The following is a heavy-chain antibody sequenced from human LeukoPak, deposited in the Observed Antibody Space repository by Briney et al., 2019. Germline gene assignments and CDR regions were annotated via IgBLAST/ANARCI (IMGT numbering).Heavy chain of an antibody. J-gene: IGHJ6*03. D-gene: IGHD3-10*01. V-gene: IGHV4-38-2*01. Sequence: PSETLSLTCAVSGYSISSGYYWGWIRQPPGKGLEWIGSTYHSGSTYYNPSLKSRVTISVDTSKNQFSLKLSSVTAADTAVYYCARPSGYYYYMDVWGKGTTVTVSS. CDR1: GYSISSGYY. CDR2: TYHSGST. CDR3: ARPSGYYYYMDV.